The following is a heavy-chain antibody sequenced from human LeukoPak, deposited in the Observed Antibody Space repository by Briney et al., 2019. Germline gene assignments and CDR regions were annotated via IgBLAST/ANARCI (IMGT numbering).Heavy chain of an antibody. V-gene: IGHV3-15*01. CDR2: IKSDGGAT. CDR1: GFIFSKAW. D-gene: IGHD4-17*01. J-gene: IGHJ4*02. Sequence: PGGSLRLSCAASGFIFSKAWMSWVRQAPGKGLEWVGRIKSDGGATDYAAPVQGRFTISRDDSKNTFFLQMNSLKAEDTAVYYCTTDLGDYGGYVRCWGQGTLVTVSS. CDR3: TTDLGDYGGYVRC.